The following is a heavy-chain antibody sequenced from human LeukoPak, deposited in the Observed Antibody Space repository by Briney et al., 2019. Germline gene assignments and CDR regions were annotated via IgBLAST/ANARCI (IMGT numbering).Heavy chain of an antibody. J-gene: IGHJ4*02. D-gene: IGHD3-10*01. V-gene: IGHV3-23*01. Sequence: GGSLRLSCAASGFTFSNYAMSWVRQAPGKGLEWVSTISGTGDITYYADSVKGRFTISRDNSKNTLYLQMNSLRAEDTAVYYCARYRTSGYYGSGSYYPYWGQGTLVTVSS. CDR3: ARYRTSGYYGSGSYYPY. CDR2: ISGTGDIT. CDR1: GFTFSNYA.